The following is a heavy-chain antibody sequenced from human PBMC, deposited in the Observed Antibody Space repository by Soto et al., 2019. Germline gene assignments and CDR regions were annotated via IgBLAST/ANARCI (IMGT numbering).Heavy chain of an antibody. CDR1: GYTFTGYY. Sequence: QVQLVQSGAEVKKPGASVKVSCKASGYTFTGYYMHWVRQAPGQGLEWMGWINPNSGGTNYAQKFQGWVTMTRDNSLSTAYRGVSRLGIEGTAVYYCARGRSPSYNSSSWHYCGGDCYSFGGYGMDVWGQGTTVTVSS. V-gene: IGHV1-2*04. D-gene: IGHD2-21*02. J-gene: IGHJ6*02. CDR3: ARGRSPSYNSSSWHYCGGDCYSFGGYGMDV. CDR2: INPNSGGT.